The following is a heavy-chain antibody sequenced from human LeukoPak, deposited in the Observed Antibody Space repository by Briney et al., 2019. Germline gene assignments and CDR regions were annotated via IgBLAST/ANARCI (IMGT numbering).Heavy chain of an antibody. J-gene: IGHJ6*03. CDR1: GGSFSGYY. Sequence: SETPSLTCAVYGGSFSGYYWSWIRQPPGKGLEWIGEINHSGSTNYNPSLKSRVTISVDTSKNQFSLNLSSVTAADTAVYYCAGTRTTWIQLWRQYYYYYMDVWGKGTTVTVSS. CDR2: INHSGST. D-gene: IGHD5-18*01. V-gene: IGHV4-34*01. CDR3: AGTRTTWIQLWRQYYYYYMDV.